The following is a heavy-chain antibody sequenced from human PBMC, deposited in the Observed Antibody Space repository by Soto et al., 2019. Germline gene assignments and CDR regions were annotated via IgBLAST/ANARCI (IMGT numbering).Heavy chain of an antibody. Sequence: QVQLVESGGGVVQPGRSLRLSCAASGFTFSSYGMHWVRQAPGKGLEGVAVIWYDGSNKYYADSVKGRFTISRDNSKNTRYLQMNSLRAEDTAVYYCARDFRGSYRHFDYWGQGTLVTVSS. D-gene: IGHD1-26*01. V-gene: IGHV3-33*01. CDR2: IWYDGSNK. J-gene: IGHJ4*02. CDR3: ARDFRGSYRHFDY. CDR1: GFTFSSYG.